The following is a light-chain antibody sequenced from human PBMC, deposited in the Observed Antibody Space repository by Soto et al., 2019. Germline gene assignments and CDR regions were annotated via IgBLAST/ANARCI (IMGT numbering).Light chain of an antibody. CDR1: SSDVGGYNL. Sequence: QSALTQPASVSGSPGQSITISCTGTSSDVGGYNLVSWYQQHPGKAPKLMIYEGSKRPSGVSNRFSGSKSGNTASLTISGLKADDEADYYCCSYAGSSTYVFGPGTKLTVL. J-gene: IGLJ1*01. CDR2: EGS. V-gene: IGLV2-23*01. CDR3: CSYAGSSTYV.